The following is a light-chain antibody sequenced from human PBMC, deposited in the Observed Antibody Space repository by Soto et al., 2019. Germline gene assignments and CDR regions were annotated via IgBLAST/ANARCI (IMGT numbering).Light chain of an antibody. Sequence: EIVLTQSPATLSLSPGERATLSCRASQSVSSYLAWYQQKPGQAPRLPIHDASNRATGIPARFSGSGSGTDFPLTITSLEPEDFAVYYCQQRSSLITFGQGTRLEIK. CDR2: DAS. CDR3: QQRSSLIT. V-gene: IGKV3-11*01. J-gene: IGKJ5*01. CDR1: QSVSSY.